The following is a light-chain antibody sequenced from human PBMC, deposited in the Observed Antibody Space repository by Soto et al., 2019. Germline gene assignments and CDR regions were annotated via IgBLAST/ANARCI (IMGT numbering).Light chain of an antibody. V-gene: IGLV1-44*01. J-gene: IGLJ2*01. CDR1: SSNIGSNT. CDR2: TTN. Sequence: QSVLTQPPSASGTPGQRVTISCSGSSSNIGSNTVNWYHQLPGTAPKLLIYTTNQRPSGVPDRFSGSKSGTSASLAISGLQSEDEANYYCAACDDSLNGVIFGGGTKLTVL. CDR3: AACDDSLNGVI.